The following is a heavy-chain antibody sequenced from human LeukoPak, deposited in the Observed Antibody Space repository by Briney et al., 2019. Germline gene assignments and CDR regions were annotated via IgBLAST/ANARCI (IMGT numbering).Heavy chain of an antibody. J-gene: IGHJ5*02. CDR3: AREGFDP. V-gene: IGHV3-30*03. Sequence: GRSLRLSCAASGFTFSSYGMHWVRQAPGKGLEWVAVISYDGSNKYYADSVKGRFTISRDNSKNTLYLQMNSLRAEDTAVYYCAREGFDPWGQGTLVTVSS. CDR1: GFTFSSYG. CDR2: ISYDGSNK.